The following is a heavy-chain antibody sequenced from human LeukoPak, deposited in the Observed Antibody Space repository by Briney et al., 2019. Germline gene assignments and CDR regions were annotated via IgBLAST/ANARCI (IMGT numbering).Heavy chain of an antibody. J-gene: IGHJ4*02. CDR3: ARDVIRYYYDSSGYPPAYYFDY. CDR1: GGSISSSSYY. Sequence: SETLSLTCTVSGGSISSSSYYWGWIRQPPGKGLEWIGSIYYSGSTYYNPSLKSRVTISVDTSKNQFSLKLSSVTAADTAVYYCARDVIRYYYDSSGYPPAYYFDYWGQGTLVTVSS. V-gene: IGHV4-39*07. D-gene: IGHD3-22*01. CDR2: IYYSGST.